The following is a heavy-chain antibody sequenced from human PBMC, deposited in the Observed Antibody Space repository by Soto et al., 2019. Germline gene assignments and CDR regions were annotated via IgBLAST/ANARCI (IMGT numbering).Heavy chain of an antibody. Sequence: GESLKISGNGSGYSFISYCISLVLQMPGKGLDWMWRIDPSDSYTNYSPSFQGHVTMSADKSINTAYLQWSSLKASDSAMYYCARHKAFYYDNSGAWGQGSLVTVSS. CDR1: GYSFISYC. CDR3: ARHKAFYYDNSGA. D-gene: IGHD3-22*01. CDR2: IDPSDSYT. J-gene: IGHJ5*02. V-gene: IGHV5-10-1*01.